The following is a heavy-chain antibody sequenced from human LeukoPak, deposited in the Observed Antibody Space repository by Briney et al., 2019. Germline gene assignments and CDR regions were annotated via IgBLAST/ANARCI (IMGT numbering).Heavy chain of an antibody. D-gene: IGHD4-17*01. CDR1: GYTFTGYN. CDR3: ARASGDYGDYSENFWFDR. Sequence: ASVKVSYKASGYTFTGYNMHWVRQAHGPGLEWMGWINTNSGGTNYAQKFQGRVTMTRDTSISTAYMELSRLRSDDTAVYYCARASGDYGDYSENFWFDRWGQGTLVTV. J-gene: IGHJ5*02. CDR2: INTNSGGT. V-gene: IGHV1-2*02.